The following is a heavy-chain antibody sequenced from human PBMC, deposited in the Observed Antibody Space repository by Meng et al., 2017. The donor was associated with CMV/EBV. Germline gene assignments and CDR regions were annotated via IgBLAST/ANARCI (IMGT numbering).Heavy chain of an antibody. J-gene: IGHJ4*02. CDR2: ISSSGSTI. CDR3: AIGHSRYSSSWY. D-gene: IGHD6-13*01. CDR1: GFTFSDYY. Sequence: GESLKISCAASGFTFSDYYMSWIRQAPGKGLEWVSYISSSGSTIYYADSVKGRFTISRDNAKNSLYPQMNSLRAEDTAVYYCAIGHSRYSSSWYCGQGTLVTVSS. V-gene: IGHV3-11*04.